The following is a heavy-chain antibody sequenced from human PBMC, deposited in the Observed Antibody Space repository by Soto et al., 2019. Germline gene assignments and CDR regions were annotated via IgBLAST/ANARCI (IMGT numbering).Heavy chain of an antibody. V-gene: IGHV3-7*01. CDR3: ARSLYYYDTVYFDY. Sequence: GGSLRLSCAASGFTFSSYWMSWVRQAPGKGLEWVANIKQDGSEKYYVDSVKGRFTISRDNAKNSLYLQMNSLRAEDTAVYYCARSLYYYDTVYFDYWGQGTLVTVSS. CDR1: GFTFSSYW. D-gene: IGHD3-22*01. J-gene: IGHJ4*02. CDR2: IKQDGSEK.